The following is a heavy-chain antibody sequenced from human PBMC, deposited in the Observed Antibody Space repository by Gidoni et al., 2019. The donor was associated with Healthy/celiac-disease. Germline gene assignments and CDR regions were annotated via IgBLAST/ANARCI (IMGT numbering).Heavy chain of an antibody. CDR1: GFTFSSYS. CDR3: ARGVSYERGSGGRGSGYMRDHYYGMDV. J-gene: IGHJ6*02. CDR2: ISSSSSTI. Sequence: EVQLVESGGGLVQPGGSLRLSCAASGFTFSSYSMNWVRQAPGKGLEWVSYISSSSSTIYYADSVKGRVTISRDNAKNSLYLQMNSLRAEDTAVYYCARGVSYERGSGGRGSGYMRDHYYGMDVWGQGTTVTVSS. V-gene: IGHV3-48*01. D-gene: IGHD3-22*01.